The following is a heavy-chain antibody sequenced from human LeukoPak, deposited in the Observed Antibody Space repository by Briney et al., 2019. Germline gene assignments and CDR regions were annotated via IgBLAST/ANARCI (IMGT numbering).Heavy chain of an antibody. D-gene: IGHD3-9*01. Sequence: ASVKVSCKASGYTFTGYYMHWVRQAPGQGLEWMGWINPNSGGTNYARKFQGRVTMTRDTSISTAHMELSRLRSDDTAVYYCARDGSSYYDILPHYGMDVWGQGTTVTVSS. V-gene: IGHV1-2*02. J-gene: IGHJ6*02. CDR3: ARDGSSYYDILPHYGMDV. CDR2: INPNSGGT. CDR1: GYTFTGYY.